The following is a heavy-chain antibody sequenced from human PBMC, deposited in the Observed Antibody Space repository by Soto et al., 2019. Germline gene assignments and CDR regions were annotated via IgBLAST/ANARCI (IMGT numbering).Heavy chain of an antibody. CDR2: IYYSGST. D-gene: IGHD3-16*02. V-gene: IGHV4-39*01. Sequence: SETLSLTCTVSGGSISSSSYYWGWIRQPPGKGLEWIGSIYYSGSTYYNPSLKSRVTISVDTSKNQFSLKLSSVTAADTAVYYCASQEYDYIWGSYRAHAFDIWGQGTMVTVSS. CDR1: GGSISSSSYY. CDR3: ASQEYDYIWGSYRAHAFDI. J-gene: IGHJ3*02.